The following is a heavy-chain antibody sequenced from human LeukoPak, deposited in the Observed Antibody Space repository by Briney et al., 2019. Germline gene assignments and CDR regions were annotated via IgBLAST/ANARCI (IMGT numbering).Heavy chain of an antibody. CDR3: ASPSPGGAAAGLFDY. D-gene: IGHD6-13*01. Sequence: GGSLRLSCAVSGFTVSSNFLNWVRQAPGKGLEWVSVRYSGGTTFYADSVRGRFTISRDNSKNTLYLQMNYLRADDTAVYYCASPSPGGAAAGLFDYWGQGTLVTVSS. J-gene: IGHJ4*02. CDR2: RYSGGTT. V-gene: IGHV3-53*05. CDR1: GFTVSSNF.